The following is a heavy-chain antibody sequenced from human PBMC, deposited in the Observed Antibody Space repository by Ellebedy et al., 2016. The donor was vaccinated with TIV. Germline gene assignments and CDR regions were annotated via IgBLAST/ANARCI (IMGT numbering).Heavy chain of an antibody. Sequence: AASVKVSCKSSGYTFIDYGVTWVRQAPGQGLDWMGWVNAYSGNTNYAENLQGRVTMTTDTSTDTAYMELRSLRSDDTAVYFCARYSGSGTYYRNGMDVWGQGTTVTVSS. CDR2: VNAYSGNT. CDR1: GYTFIDYG. D-gene: IGHD3-10*01. V-gene: IGHV1-18*01. J-gene: IGHJ6*02. CDR3: ARYSGSGTYYRNGMDV.